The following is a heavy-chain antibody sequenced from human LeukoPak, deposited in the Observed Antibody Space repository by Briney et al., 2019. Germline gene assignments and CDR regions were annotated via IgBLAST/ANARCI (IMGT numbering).Heavy chain of an antibody. V-gene: IGHV4-30-4*08. CDR2: IYYSGST. CDR1: GGSISSGDYY. Sequence: SETLSLTCTVSGGSISSGDYYWSWIRQPPGKGLEWIGYIYYSGSTYYNPSLKSRVTISVDTSKNQFSLKLSSVTAADTAVYYCARLADYGGNFTYYYYMDVWGKGTTVTVSS. CDR3: ARLADYGGNFTYYYYMDV. J-gene: IGHJ6*03. D-gene: IGHD4-23*01.